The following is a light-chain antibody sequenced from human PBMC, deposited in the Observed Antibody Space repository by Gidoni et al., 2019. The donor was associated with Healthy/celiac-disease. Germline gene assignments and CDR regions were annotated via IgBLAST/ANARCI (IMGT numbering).Light chain of an antibody. CDR3: QSADSSGTYVV. Sequence: SYALTQPPSVSVSPGQTARITCSGDALPKQYAYWYKQKPGQAPVLVIYKDSERASGIPERFAGSSSGTTGTLTISGVQAEDEADYYCQSADSSGTYVVFGGGTKLTVL. CDR2: KDS. CDR1: ALPKQY. V-gene: IGLV3-25*03. J-gene: IGLJ2*01.